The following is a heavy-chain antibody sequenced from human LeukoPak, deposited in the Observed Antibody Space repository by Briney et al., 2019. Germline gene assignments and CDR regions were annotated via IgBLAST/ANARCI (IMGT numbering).Heavy chain of an antibody. Sequence: KSSETLSLTCTVSGGSISSGDYYWSWIRQPPGKGLEWIGYIYYSGSTYYNPSLKSRVTISVDTSKNQFSLKLSSVTAADTAVYYCASRITIFGVDHDYWGQGTLVTVSS. J-gene: IGHJ4*02. D-gene: IGHD3-3*01. CDR3: ASRITIFGVDHDY. CDR2: IYYSGST. CDR1: GGSISSGDYY. V-gene: IGHV4-30-4*08.